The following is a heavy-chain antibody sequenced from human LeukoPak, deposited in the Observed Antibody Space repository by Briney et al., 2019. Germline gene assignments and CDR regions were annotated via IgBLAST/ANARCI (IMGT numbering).Heavy chain of an antibody. CDR2: INPNSGGT. CDR1: GYIFTDYY. Sequence: ASVRVSCTASGYIFTDYYVHWVRQAPGQGLEWMGLINPNSGGTNFAQKFQGRVTMTRDTSITTAYMELSRLSSDDTAVYYCARGWQINSSGGFVDPWGQGTLVTVSS. V-gene: IGHV1-2*02. J-gene: IGHJ5*02. D-gene: IGHD6-6*01. CDR3: ARGWQINSSGGFVDP.